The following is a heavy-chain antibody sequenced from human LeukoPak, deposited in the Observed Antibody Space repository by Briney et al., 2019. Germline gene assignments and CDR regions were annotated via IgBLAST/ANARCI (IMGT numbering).Heavy chain of an antibody. J-gene: IGHJ4*02. D-gene: IGHD5-18*01. V-gene: IGHV3-48*03. CDR3: ARGLRGYSYGYDY. Sequence: GGSLRLSCAASGFTFSSYEINWVRQAPGKGLEWVSYISSSGSTIFYADSVKGRFTISRDNAKNSLYLQMNSLRAEDTAVYYCARGLRGYSYGYDYWGQGTLVTVSS. CDR1: GFTFSSYE. CDR2: ISSSGSTI.